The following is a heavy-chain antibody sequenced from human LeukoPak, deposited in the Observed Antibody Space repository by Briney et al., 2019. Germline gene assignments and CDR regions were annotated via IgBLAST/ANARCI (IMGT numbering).Heavy chain of an antibody. D-gene: IGHD2-2*01. CDR1: GYTFSSYG. CDR3: ARDFNYCSGTSRYLGPTTSYNWFDP. V-gene: IGHV1-18*01. Sequence: ASVKVSCKASGYTFSSYGISWVRQAPGQGLEWMGWISGYNDNTKYYAQKLQGRVTMTTDTSTSTAYMELRSLRSDDTAVYYCARDFNYCSGTSRYLGPTTSYNWFDPWGQGTLVTVSS. CDR2: ISGYNDNT. J-gene: IGHJ5*02.